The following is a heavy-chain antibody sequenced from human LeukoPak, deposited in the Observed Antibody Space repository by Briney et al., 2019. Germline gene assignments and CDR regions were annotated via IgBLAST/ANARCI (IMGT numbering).Heavy chain of an antibody. CDR2: VSSSSSII. D-gene: IGHD3-10*01. CDR1: GFTFNAYS. Sequence: GGSLRLSCVASGFTFNAYSMNWVRQAPGKGLEWLSYVSSSSSIIYDADSVKGRFTISRDNVKNSLYLQMNTLRDEDTAVYFCARDRYGSGTSPDSFDIWGQGTMVTVSS. CDR3: ARDRYGSGTSPDSFDI. V-gene: IGHV3-48*02. J-gene: IGHJ3*02.